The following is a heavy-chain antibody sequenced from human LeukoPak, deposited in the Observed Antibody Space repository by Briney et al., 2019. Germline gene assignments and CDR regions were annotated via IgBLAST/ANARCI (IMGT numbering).Heavy chain of an antibody. D-gene: IGHD1-26*01. CDR3: ARGCRSGSHLSRYYYYMDV. Sequence: ASVKVSCKASGYTFTSYDINWERQATGQGLEWMGWMNPNSGNTGYAQKFQGRVTMTRNTSISTAYMELSSLRSEDTAVYYCARGCRSGSHLSRYYYYMDVWGKGTTVTVSS. V-gene: IGHV1-8*01. CDR1: GYTFTSYD. J-gene: IGHJ6*03. CDR2: MNPNSGNT.